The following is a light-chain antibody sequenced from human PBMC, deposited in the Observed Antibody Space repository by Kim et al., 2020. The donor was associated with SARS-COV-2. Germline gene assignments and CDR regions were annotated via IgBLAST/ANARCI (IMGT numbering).Light chain of an antibody. V-gene: IGKV3-15*01. Sequence: SPAPGESATPSGRASQSGSSNLAWYQQKPGQAPRLLIYGATTRATGIPARFSGSGSGTEFTLTISSLQSEDFAVYYCQQYNNWPYTFGQGTKLEI. CDR3: QQYNNWPYT. CDR2: GAT. CDR1: QSGSSN. J-gene: IGKJ2*01.